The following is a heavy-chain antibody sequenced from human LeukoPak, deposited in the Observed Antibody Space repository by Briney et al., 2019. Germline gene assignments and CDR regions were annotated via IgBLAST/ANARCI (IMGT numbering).Heavy chain of an antibody. D-gene: IGHD1-26*01. V-gene: IGHV3-9*01. CDR3: ARDRSGSYNYFDY. Sequence: GGSLRLSCAASGFTFDDYAMHWVRQAPGKGLEWVSGISWNSGSMGYADSVKGRFTISRDNAKNSLYLQMNSLRAEDTAVYYCARDRSGSYNYFDYWGQGTLVTVSS. J-gene: IGHJ4*02. CDR1: GFTFDDYA. CDR2: ISWNSGSM.